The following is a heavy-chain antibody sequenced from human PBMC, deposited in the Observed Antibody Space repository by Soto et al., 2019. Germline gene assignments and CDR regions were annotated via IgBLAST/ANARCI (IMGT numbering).Heavy chain of an antibody. CDR2: IIPIFGTA. V-gene: IGHV1-69*13. J-gene: IGHJ6*02. CDR1: GGTFSSCA. D-gene: IGHD2-15*01. Sequence: GASVKVSCKASGGTFSSCAISCVRQAPGQGLEWMGGIIPIFGTANYAQKFQGRVTITADESTSTAYMELSSLRSEDTAVYYCARNLGTVVTRYYYYYGMDVWGQGTTVTVSS. CDR3: ARNLGTVVTRYYYYYGMDV.